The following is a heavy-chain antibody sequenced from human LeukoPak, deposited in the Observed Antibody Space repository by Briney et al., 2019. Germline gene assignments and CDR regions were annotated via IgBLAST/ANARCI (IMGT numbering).Heavy chain of an antibody. CDR3: ARRSPDYDVLTGYYKGGYFDY. Sequence: PSETLSLTCAVYGGSFSGYYWSWIRQPPGKRLEWIGEINHSGSTNYNPSLKSRVTISVDTSKNQFSLKLSSVTAADTAVYYCARRSPDYDVLTGYYKGGYFDYWGQGTLVTVSS. D-gene: IGHD3-9*01. CDR1: GGSFSGYY. J-gene: IGHJ4*02. CDR2: INHSGST. V-gene: IGHV4-34*01.